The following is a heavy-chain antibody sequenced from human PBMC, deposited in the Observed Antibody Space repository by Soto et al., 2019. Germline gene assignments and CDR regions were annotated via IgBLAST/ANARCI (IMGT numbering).Heavy chain of an antibody. Sequence: GGSMGLSCETSGCTCRYFYRSLIRRDPGKGLEWVSYISSSGSTIYYADSVKGRFTISRDNAKNSLYLQMNSLRAEDTAVYYCARDPNYYDHGVFEIGGQGRMGTVS. CDR1: GCTCRYFY. D-gene: IGHD3-22*01. J-gene: IGHJ3*02. CDR3: ARDPNYYDHGVFEI. V-gene: IGHV3-11*01. CDR2: ISSSGSTI.